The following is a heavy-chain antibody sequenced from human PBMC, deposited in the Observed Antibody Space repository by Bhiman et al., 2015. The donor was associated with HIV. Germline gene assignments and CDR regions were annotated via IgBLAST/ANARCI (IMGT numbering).Heavy chain of an antibody. J-gene: IGHJ6*03. Sequence: EVQLVESGGSLVKPGGSLRLSCAASGFTFNTYNTSPYIKYADSVKGRFTISRDNAKNSLYLQMNSLTVEDTAVYYCARVYDSAGYYAYYNYYMDVWGKGTTVTVSS. CDR2: NTSPYI. CDR1: GFTFNT. CDR3: ARVYDSAGYYAYYNYYMDV. V-gene: IGHV3-21*01. D-gene: IGHD3-22*01.